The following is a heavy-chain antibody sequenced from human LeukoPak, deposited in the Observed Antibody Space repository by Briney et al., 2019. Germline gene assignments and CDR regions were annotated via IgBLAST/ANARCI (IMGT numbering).Heavy chain of an antibody. CDR3: AKEPPGQYSSGSDAFDI. V-gene: IGHV3-23*01. CDR2: ISGSGDRT. J-gene: IGHJ3*02. CDR1: GFTFSNYA. Sequence: GGSLRLSCAASGFTFSNYAMSWVRQAPGKGLEWVPTISGSGDRTYYADSVKGRFTISRDNSKNTLYLQMNSLRAEDTAVYYCAKEPPGQYSSGSDAFDIWGQGTMVTVSS. D-gene: IGHD6-25*01.